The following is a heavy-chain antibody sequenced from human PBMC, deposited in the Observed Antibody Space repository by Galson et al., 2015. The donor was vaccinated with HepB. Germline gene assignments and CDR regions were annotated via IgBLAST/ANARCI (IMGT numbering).Heavy chain of an antibody. CDR3: AREAAGLGGYFDY. CDR2: IRRNTYGATT. Sequence: SLRLSCASSGFTFGDYAVNWFRQAPGKGLEWIGFIRRNTYGATTEYAASLKGRFSISRGDSKNIAHLQMNSLQTEDTAVYFCAREAAGLGGYFDYWGRGTLVTVSS. J-gene: IGHJ4*02. V-gene: IGHV3-49*03. D-gene: IGHD6-13*01. CDR1: GFTFGDYA.